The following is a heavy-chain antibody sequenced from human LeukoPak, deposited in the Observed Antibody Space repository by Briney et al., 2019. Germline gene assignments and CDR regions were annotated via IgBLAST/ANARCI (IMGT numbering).Heavy chain of an antibody. Sequence: ASVKVSCKVSGYTLTELSMHWVRQAPGKGLEWMGGFDPEDGETIYAQKFQGRVTITADKSTSTAYMELSSLRSEDTAVYYCAEGQRYSSDYWGQGTLVTVSS. V-gene: IGHV1-24*01. CDR1: GYTLTELS. CDR2: FDPEDGET. CDR3: AEGQRYSSDY. D-gene: IGHD2-15*01. J-gene: IGHJ4*02.